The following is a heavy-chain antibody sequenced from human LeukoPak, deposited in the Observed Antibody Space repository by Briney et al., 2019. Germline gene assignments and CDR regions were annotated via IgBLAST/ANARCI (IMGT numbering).Heavy chain of an antibody. D-gene: IGHD1-1*01. Sequence: ASXKXXXXTSXXTFTDYYIHXVRQAPGQGLEWVGWIVPNSGGTNYAQKFQGRVTMTRDTSISTAYMELTRLRYDDTAVYYCATLGGTSFDYWGQGTLVTVSS. CDR3: ATLGGTSFDY. V-gene: IGHV1-2*02. J-gene: IGHJ4*02. CDR1: XXTFTDYY. CDR2: IVPNSGGT.